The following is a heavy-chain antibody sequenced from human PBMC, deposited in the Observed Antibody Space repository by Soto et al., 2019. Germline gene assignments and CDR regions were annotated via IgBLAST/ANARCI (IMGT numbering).Heavy chain of an antibody. CDR2: ISGSGGST. J-gene: IGHJ6*02. V-gene: IGHV3-23*01. CDR1: GFTFSSYA. CDR3: AKARRITMIVVVRGFYYGMDV. Sequence: GGSLRLSCAASGFTFSSYAMSWVRQAPGKGLEWVSAISGSGGSTYYADSVKGRFTISRDNSKNTLYLQMNSLRAEDTAVYYCAKARRITMIVVVRGFYYGMDVWGQGTTVTAP. D-gene: IGHD3-22*01.